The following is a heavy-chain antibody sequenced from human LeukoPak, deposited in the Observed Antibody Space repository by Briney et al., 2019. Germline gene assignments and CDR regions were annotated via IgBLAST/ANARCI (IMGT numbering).Heavy chain of an antibody. D-gene: IGHD3-3*01. J-gene: IGHJ4*02. CDR2: VSSRSVNT. CDR1: VFIFNRAA. V-gene: IGHV3-23*01. Sequence: GGSLRLSCAPSVFIFNRAAMTCVPQAPGKGLEWVSLVSSRSVNTYYADPVKGRFTNSRDNSKNALYLQMNSLRANDTAVYYCAKSLIVLRFLEGLADYWGQGTLVTVSS. CDR3: AKSLIVLRFLEGLADY.